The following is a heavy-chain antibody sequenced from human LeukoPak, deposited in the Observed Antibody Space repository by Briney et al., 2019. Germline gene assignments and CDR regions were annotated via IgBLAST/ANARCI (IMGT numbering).Heavy chain of an antibody. Sequence: ASVKLSCTTSAYFFTGYYLHWVRQAPGQGHEWMGWINPDTGDTHYMERLVGRISMTRDTSITTAYLELNTLRSDDTAVYYCAKEASSISTRGWFDPWGQGTLVTVSS. D-gene: IGHD3-3*01. J-gene: IGHJ5*02. V-gene: IGHV1-2*02. CDR2: INPDTGDT. CDR1: AYFFTGYY. CDR3: AKEASSISTRGWFDP.